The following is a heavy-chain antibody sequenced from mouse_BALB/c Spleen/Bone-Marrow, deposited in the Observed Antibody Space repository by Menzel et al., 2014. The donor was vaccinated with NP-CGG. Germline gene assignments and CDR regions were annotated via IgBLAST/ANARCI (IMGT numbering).Heavy chain of an antibody. Sequence: QVQLQQSGPELVKPGASVRISCKASGYTFTNYYIHWVKQRPGQGLEWIGWIYPVNVHANFNEKFGGKATLTADKSSSTAYMQLSSLTSEDSAVYFCARWLLPYYAMDYWGQGTSVTVSS. J-gene: IGHJ4*01. CDR1: GYTFTNYY. V-gene: IGHV1S56*01. D-gene: IGHD2-3*01. CDR3: ARWLLPYYAMDY. CDR2: IYPVNVHA.